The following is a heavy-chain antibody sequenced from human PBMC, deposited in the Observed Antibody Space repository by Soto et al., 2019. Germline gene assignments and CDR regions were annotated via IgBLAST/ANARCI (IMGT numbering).Heavy chain of an antibody. D-gene: IGHD4-17*01. CDR3: ARHSQAVTNPGSGYYYGMDV. CDR1: GGSISSSSYY. Sequence: QLQLQESGPGLVKPSETLSLTCTVSGGSISSSSYYWGWIRQPPGKGLEWIGSIYYSGSTYYNPSLKSRVTISVDTSKNQFSLKLSSVTAADTAVYYCARHSQAVTNPGSGYYYGMDVWGQGTTVTVSS. J-gene: IGHJ6*02. V-gene: IGHV4-39*01. CDR2: IYYSGST.